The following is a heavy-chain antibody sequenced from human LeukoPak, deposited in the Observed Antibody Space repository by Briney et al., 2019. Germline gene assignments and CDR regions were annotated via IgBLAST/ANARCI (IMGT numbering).Heavy chain of an antibody. CDR2: ISGRTGAT. D-gene: IGHD5-12*01. J-gene: IGHJ4*02. CDR1: VFTFTTNA. Sequence: GGSLRLSCAASVFTFTTNAMSWVRQAPGKGLEWVSAISGRTGATYYADSEKGLFTISRDNSKSTLYLQMDSLRAEDTAVYYCAKCGNSGCHLIDYWGQGTLVTVSS. V-gene: IGHV3-23*01. CDR3: AKCGNSGCHLIDY.